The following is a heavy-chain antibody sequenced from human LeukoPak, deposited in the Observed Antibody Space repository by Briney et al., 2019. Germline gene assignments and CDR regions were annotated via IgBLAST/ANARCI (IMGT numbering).Heavy chain of an antibody. V-gene: IGHV3-23*01. D-gene: IGHD2-21*01. CDR3: AKDRRFPDDVFDI. CDR2: IESNGVNT. CDR1: GFTFSSYA. J-gene: IGHJ3*02. Sequence: PGGSLRLSCAASGFTFSSYAMSWVRQAPGKELEWVSAIESNGVNTYYLASVKGRFTISRDNSKNTLYLQMNSLRAEDTALYYCAKDRRFPDDVFDIWGHGTMVTVSS.